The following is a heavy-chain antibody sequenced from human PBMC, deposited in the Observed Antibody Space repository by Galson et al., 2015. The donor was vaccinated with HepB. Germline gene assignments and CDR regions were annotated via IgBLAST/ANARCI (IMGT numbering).Heavy chain of an antibody. Sequence: SVKVSCKASGYTFTSYYIHWVRQAPEQGLEWMGIMNPSGGGTSYAQKLQGRVTMTTDTSTGTVYMELNSLRSEDTAVYYCARDRSGSYPDYWGQGTPVTVSS. CDR1: GYTFTSYY. CDR2: MNPSGGGT. CDR3: ARDRSGSYPDY. V-gene: IGHV1-46*04. D-gene: IGHD1-26*01. J-gene: IGHJ4*02.